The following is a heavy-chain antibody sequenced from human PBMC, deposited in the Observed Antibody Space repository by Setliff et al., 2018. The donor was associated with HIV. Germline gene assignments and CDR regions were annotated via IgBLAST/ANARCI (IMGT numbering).Heavy chain of an antibody. Sequence: GASVKVSCKASGYTFSSYYIHWVRQAPGQGLEWMGMINPSGGSTSYAQKFQARVTMTRDTTTNTVYMELSSLRSEDTALYYCARDWLMIRGVSWFDPWGQGTLVTVSS. CDR1: GYTFSSYY. V-gene: IGHV1-46*01. J-gene: IGHJ5*02. CDR3: ARDWLMIRGVSWFDP. CDR2: INPSGGST. D-gene: IGHD3-10*01.